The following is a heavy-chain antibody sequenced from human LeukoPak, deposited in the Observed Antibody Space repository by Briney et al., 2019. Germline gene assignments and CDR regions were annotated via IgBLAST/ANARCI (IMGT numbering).Heavy chain of an antibody. D-gene: IGHD1-26*01. J-gene: IGHJ4*02. CDR3: ARDHGSYSDY. CDR2: IYSGGPT. Sequence: GGSLKLSCAASGFPVGRSYMTWVRQAPGKGLDWVSTIYSGGPTYYADSVKGRFTISRDNSKNTLYLLMNSLRIEDTAVYYCARDHGSYSDYWGQGTLVTVSS. V-gene: IGHV3-66*02. CDR1: GFPVGRSY.